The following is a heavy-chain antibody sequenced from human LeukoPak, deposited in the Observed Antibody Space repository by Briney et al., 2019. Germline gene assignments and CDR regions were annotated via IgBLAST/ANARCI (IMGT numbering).Heavy chain of an antibody. CDR3: AHRLLGYYDASGFSPPFDY. J-gene: IGHJ4*02. CDR1: GFSLSTGGVG. V-gene: IGHV2-5*02. Sequence: SGPTLVKPTQTLTLTCTFSGFSLSTGGVGVSWIRQPPGKALEWLALVYWDDDKRYTPSLKSRLTITKDTSKNQVVLTLTNMDPVDTATYYCAHRLLGYYDASGFSPPFDYWGQGTLVTVSS. CDR2: VYWDDDK. D-gene: IGHD3-22*01.